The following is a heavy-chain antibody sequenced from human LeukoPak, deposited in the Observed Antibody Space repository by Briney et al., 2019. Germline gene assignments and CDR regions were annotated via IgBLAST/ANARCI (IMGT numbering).Heavy chain of an antibody. CDR2: ISYDGSNK. CDR3: ASRKYYFDY. V-gene: IGHV3-30-3*01. J-gene: IGHJ4*02. CDR1: GFTFSSYA. Sequence: QSGGSLRLSCAASGFTFSSYAMSWVRQAPGKGLEWVAVISYDGSNKYYADSVKGRFTISRDNSKNTLYLQMNSLRAEDTAVYYCASRKYYFDYWGQGTLVTVSS.